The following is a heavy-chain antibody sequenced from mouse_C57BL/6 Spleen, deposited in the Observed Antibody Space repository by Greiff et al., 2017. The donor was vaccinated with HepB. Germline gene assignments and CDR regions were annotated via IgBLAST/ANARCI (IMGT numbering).Heavy chain of an antibody. D-gene: IGHD4-1*01. Sequence: EVKLQESGPGLVKPSQSLSLTCSVTGYSITSGYYWNWIRQFPGNKLEWMGYISYDGSNNYNPSLKNRISITRDTSKNKFFLKLNSVTTEDTATYYCARGRWDGGAWFAYWGQGTLVTVSA. CDR2: ISYDGSN. CDR3: ARGRWDGGAWFAY. J-gene: IGHJ3*01. V-gene: IGHV3-6*01. CDR1: GYSITSGYY.